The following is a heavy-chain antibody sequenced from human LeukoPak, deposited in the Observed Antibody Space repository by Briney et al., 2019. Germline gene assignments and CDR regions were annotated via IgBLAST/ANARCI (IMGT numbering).Heavy chain of an antibody. CDR2: ISSSSSYI. J-gene: IGHJ4*02. CDR3: AKGSYYYDSSGSFYYFDF. V-gene: IGHV3-21*04. D-gene: IGHD3-22*01. CDR1: GFTFSSYS. Sequence: PGGSLRLSCAASGFTFSSYSMNWVRQAPGKGLEWVSSISSSSSYIYYADSVKGRFTISRDNSKNTLYLQMNSLRADDTAIYYCAKGSYYYDSSGSFYYFDFWGQGTLVTVSS.